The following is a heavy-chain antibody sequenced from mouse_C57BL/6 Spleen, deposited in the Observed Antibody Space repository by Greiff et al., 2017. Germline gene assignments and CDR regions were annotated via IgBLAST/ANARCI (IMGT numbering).Heavy chain of an antibody. CDR1: GFTFSSYA. D-gene: IGHD2-3*01. Sequence: VQLKESGGGLVKPGGSLKLSCAASGFTFSSYAMSWVRQTPEKRLEWVATISDGGSYTYYPDNVKGRFTISRDNAKNNLYLQMSHLKSEDTAMYYCARSYDYWGQGTLVTVSA. CDR2: ISDGGSYT. V-gene: IGHV5-4*01. J-gene: IGHJ3*01. CDR3: ARSYDY.